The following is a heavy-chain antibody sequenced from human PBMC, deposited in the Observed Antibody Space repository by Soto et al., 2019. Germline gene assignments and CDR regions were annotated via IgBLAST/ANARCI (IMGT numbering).Heavy chain of an antibody. J-gene: IGHJ2*01. V-gene: IGHV3-30-3*01. CDR3: ARSPFYYDSSGYSASHWYLDL. D-gene: IGHD3-22*01. Sequence: KGLEWVAIISYDGSNKYYADSVKGRFTISRDNSKNTLYLQMNSLRAEDTAVYYCARSPFYYDSSGYSASHWYLDLWGSGIPVT. CDR2: ISYDGSNK.